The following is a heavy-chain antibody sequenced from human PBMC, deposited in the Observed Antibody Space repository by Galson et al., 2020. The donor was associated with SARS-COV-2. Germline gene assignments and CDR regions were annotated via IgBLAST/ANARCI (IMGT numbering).Heavy chain of an antibody. CDR3: ARSRGDSSSWYGSLLDY. D-gene: IGHD6-13*01. V-gene: IGHV3-33*01. Sequence: QLGEPLKISSAASGFTFSSYGMHWVRQAPGKGLEWVAVIWYDGSNKYYADSVKGRFTISRDNSKNTLYLQMNSLRAEDTAVYYCARSRGDSSSWYGSLLDYWGQGTLVSVSS. J-gene: IGHJ4*02. CDR2: IWYDGSNK. CDR1: GFTFSSYG.